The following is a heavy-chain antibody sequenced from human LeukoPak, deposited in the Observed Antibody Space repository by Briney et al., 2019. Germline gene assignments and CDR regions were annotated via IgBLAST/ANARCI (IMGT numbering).Heavy chain of an antibody. CDR2: ISSSSSYI. CDR1: GFTFSSYS. J-gene: IGHJ6*02. D-gene: IGHD5-12*01. V-gene: IGHV3-21*01. CDR3: ARALVATTDYYYYGMDV. Sequence: PGGSLRLSCAASGFTFSSYSMNWVRQAPGKGLEWVSSISSSSSYIYYADSVKGRFTISRDNAKNSLYLQMNSLRAEDTAVYYCARALVATTDYYYYGMDVWGQGTTVTVSS.